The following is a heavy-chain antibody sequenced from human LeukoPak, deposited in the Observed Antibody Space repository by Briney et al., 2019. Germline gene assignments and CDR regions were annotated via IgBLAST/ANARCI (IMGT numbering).Heavy chain of an antibody. CDR3: ARDSQYQLPTA. D-gene: IGHD2-2*01. J-gene: IGHJ5*02. V-gene: IGHV4-59*01. CDR1: GGSISSYY. CDR2: IYYSGST. Sequence: MSSETLSLTCTVSGGSISSYYWSWIRQPPGKGLEWIGYIYYSGSTNYNPSLKSRVTISVDTSKNQFSLKLSSVTAADTAVYYCARDSQYQLPTAWGQGTLVTVSS.